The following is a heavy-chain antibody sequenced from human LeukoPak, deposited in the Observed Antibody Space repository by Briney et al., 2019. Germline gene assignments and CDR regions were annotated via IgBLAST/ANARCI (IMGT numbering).Heavy chain of an antibody. J-gene: IGHJ4*02. V-gene: IGHV3-48*03. Sequence: GGSLRLSCAASGFTFSSYEMNWVRQAPGKGLEWVSYIGSGGSTIYYADSVKGRFTISRDNAKNSLYLQMNSLRAEDTAVYYCARGRGSSSSWYGDYWGQGTLVTVSS. CDR1: GFTFSSYE. D-gene: IGHD6-13*01. CDR3: ARGRGSSSSWYGDY. CDR2: IGSGGSTI.